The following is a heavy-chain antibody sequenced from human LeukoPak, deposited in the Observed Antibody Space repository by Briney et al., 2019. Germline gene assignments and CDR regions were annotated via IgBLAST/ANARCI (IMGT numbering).Heavy chain of an antibody. CDR1: GGSISNYY. CDR2: VHNSGNT. J-gene: IGHJ2*01. D-gene: IGHD6-13*01. CDR3: ARMIAAAGTEYFDL. V-gene: IGHV4-59*01. Sequence: SETLSLTCTVSGGSISNYYWSWIRQPPRKGQEWIGYVHNSGNTNYNPSLKSRVTISVDTSKNQFSLKLSSVTAADTAVYYCARMIAAAGTEYFDLWGRGTLVTVSS.